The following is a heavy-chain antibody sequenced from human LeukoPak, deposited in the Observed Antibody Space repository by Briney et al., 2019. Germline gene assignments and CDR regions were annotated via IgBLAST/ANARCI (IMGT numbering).Heavy chain of an antibody. Sequence: PGGSLRLSCAASGFSFSSYEMNWVRQAPGKGLEWISYISSSGSTTYCADSVKGRFTISRDNARNSLYLQMNSLRAEDTAVYYCARGGHSGYDSVGWGQGTLVTVSS. CDR2: ISSSGSTT. D-gene: IGHD5-12*01. CDR1: GFSFSSYE. V-gene: IGHV3-48*03. J-gene: IGHJ4*02. CDR3: ARGGHSGYDSVG.